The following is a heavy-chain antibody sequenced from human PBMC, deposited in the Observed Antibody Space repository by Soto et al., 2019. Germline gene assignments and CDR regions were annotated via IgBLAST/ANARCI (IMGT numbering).Heavy chain of an antibody. CDR2: ISGSGGST. V-gene: IGHV3-23*01. J-gene: IGHJ6*02. Sequence: LRLSCAASGFTFSSYAMSWVRQAPGKGLEWVSAISGSGGSTYYADSVKGRFTISRDNSKNTLYLQMNSLRAVDTAVYYCAKEPRAPIAARPQTPYYYYYGMDVWGQGTTVTVSS. CDR3: AKEPRAPIAARPQTPYYYYYGMDV. D-gene: IGHD6-6*01. CDR1: GFTFSSYA.